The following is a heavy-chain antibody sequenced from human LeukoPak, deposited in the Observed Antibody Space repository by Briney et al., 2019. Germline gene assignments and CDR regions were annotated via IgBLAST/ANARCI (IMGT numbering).Heavy chain of an antibody. J-gene: IGHJ5*02. CDR2: IIPIFGTA. CDR1: GGTFSSYA. D-gene: IGHD3-10*01. Sequence: GASVKVSCKASGGTFSSYAISWVRQAPGQGLEWMGGIIPIFGTANYAQKFQGRVTMTSDTSISTAYMELSRLTSDDTAVYYCARPEGSYYYGPGVWFDPWGQGTLVTVSS. V-gene: IGHV1-69*05. CDR3: ARPEGSYYYGPGVWFDP.